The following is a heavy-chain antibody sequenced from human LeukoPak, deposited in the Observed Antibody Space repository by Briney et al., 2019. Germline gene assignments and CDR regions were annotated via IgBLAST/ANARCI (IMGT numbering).Heavy chain of an antibody. Sequence: PGGSLRLSCAASGFTFSGSAMHWVRQASGKGLGWVGRIRNKANSYATAYAASVKGRFTISRDDSKNTLYLQMDSLRAEDTAVYYCAKGGRGTSYYYYYMDVWGKGTTVTISS. J-gene: IGHJ6*03. V-gene: IGHV3-73*01. CDR1: GFTFSGSA. CDR3: AKGGRGTSYYYYYMDV. D-gene: IGHD1-1*01. CDR2: IRNKANSYAT.